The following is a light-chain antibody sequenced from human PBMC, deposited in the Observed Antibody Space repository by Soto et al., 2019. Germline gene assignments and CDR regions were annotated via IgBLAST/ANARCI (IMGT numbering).Light chain of an antibody. J-gene: IGKJ2*01. V-gene: IGKV1-17*01. Sequence: DIQMTQSPFSLSASVGDRVTITCRASQGISSLGWFQQKPAEAPKRLIYATSSLESGVPSRFSGRGSGTELTLIVSSLQPEDFATYFCLQHNTYPYTFGQGTKLDIK. CDR1: QGISS. CDR2: ATS. CDR3: LQHNTYPYT.